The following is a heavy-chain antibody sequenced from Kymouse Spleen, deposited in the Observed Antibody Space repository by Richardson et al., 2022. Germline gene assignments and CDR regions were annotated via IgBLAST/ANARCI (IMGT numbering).Heavy chain of an antibody. CDR1: GGSFSGYY. Sequence: QVQLQQWGAGLLKPSETLSLTCAVYGGSFSGYYWSWIRQPPGKGLEWIGEINHSGSTNYNPSLKSRVTISVDTSKNQFSLKLSSVTAADTAVYYCARGRALELRGMDVWGQGTTVTVSS. V-gene: IGHV4-34*01. CDR3: ARGRALELRGMDV. D-gene: IGHD1-7*01. CDR2: INHSGST. J-gene: IGHJ6*02.